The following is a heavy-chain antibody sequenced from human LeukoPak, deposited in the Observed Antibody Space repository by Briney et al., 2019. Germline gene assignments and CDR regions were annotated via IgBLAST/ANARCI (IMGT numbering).Heavy chain of an antibody. V-gene: IGHV4-59*08. CDR3: ARLWGSSSSLDY. D-gene: IGHD6-6*01. J-gene: IGHJ4*02. Sequence: SETLTLTCTVSGGSISSYYWTWIRQPPGKGLGLEWIGYIYYSGGTNYNPSLKSRVTISIDTSKNQVFLKLSSVTAADTAVYYWARLWGSSSSLDYWGQGTLVTVSS. CDR2: IYYSGGT. CDR1: GGSISSYY.